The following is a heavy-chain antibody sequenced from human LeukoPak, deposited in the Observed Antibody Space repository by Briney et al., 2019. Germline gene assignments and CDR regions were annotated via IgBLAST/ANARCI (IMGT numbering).Heavy chain of an antibody. D-gene: IGHD3-22*01. V-gene: IGHV3-23*01. CDR2: ASSSGGST. CDR3: VKDYSGGYYYFDY. CDR1: GFTFSGYA. J-gene: IGHJ4*02. Sequence: GGSLRLSCAASGFTFSGYAMAWVRQAPGKGLEWVSVASSSGGSTYYAGSVKGRFTISRDNSKNTLDLQMNSLRAEDTAVYYCVKDYSGGYYYFDYWGQGTLVTVSS.